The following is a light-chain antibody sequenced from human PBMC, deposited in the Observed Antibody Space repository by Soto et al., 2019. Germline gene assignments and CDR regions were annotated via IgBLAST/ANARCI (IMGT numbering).Light chain of an antibody. CDR1: QSVSSSY. J-gene: IGKJ5*01. CDR3: QQYGSSPKIT. Sequence: IVLTQSPGTLSLSPGERATLSWRASQSVSSSYLAWYQQKPGQAPRLLIYGASSRATGIPDRFSGSGSGTDFTLTISRLEPEDFAVYYCQQYGSSPKITFGQGTRLEIK. CDR2: GAS. V-gene: IGKV3-20*01.